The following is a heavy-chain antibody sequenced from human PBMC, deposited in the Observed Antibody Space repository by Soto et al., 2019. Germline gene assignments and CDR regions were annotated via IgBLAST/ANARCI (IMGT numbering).Heavy chain of an antibody. D-gene: IGHD1-26*01. J-gene: IGHJ4*02. CDR1: GFTFSNFA. Sequence: EVQLLESGGGLVQPGESLRLSCAASGFTFSNFAMSWVRQAPGHGLEWVSDVSGGGDSTYYAGSVKGRLTISRDNPKNTLNLQMHNHRAEDTTLYYCAKDLNRRYYEEFDYWGQGTLVTVSS. CDR3: AKDLNRRYYEEFDY. V-gene: IGHV3-23*01. CDR2: VSGGGDST.